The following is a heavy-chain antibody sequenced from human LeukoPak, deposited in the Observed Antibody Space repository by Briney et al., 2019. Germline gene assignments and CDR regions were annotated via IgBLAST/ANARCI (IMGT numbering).Heavy chain of an antibody. J-gene: IGHJ4*02. CDR2: INSDGSGT. D-gene: IGHD3-10*01. CDR1: GFTFSSYW. CDR3: ARDYYGSGDY. Sequence: GGSLRLSCAASGFTFSSYWMHWVRQAPGKGPVWVSRINSDGSGTTYADSVKGRFTISRDNAKNTLYLQMNSLRAEDTAVYYCARDYYGSGDYWGQGTLVTVSS. V-gene: IGHV3-74*01.